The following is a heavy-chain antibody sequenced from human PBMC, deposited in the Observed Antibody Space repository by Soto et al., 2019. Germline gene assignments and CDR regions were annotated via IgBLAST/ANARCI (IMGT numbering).Heavy chain of an antibody. Sequence: EVQLVESGGGLVQPGGSLRLSCAASGFTFSSYSMNWVSQAPGQGLECLSYISSSSSTIFYADSVKGRFTISRDNAKNSLYLQMNSLRDDDTAVYYCSRGYCSGCSCYSGDAFDIWGQGTMVTVSS. CDR3: SRGYCSGCSCYSGDAFDI. D-gene: IGHD2-15*01. CDR2: ISSSSSTI. V-gene: IGHV3-48*02. J-gene: IGHJ3*02. CDR1: GFTFSSYS.